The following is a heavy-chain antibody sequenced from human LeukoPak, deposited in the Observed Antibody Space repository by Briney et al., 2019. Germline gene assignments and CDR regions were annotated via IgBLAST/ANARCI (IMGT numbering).Heavy chain of an antibody. V-gene: IGHV4-4*07. CDR1: GGSIGTYY. J-gene: IGHJ3*02. CDR3: ARGGRGEVGWLRSGYAFDI. Sequence: SETLSLTCTVSGGSIGTYYWGWLRQPAGKAPEWIGRIYTSGTTNYNPSLKNRVTMSVDTSKNHFSLTLTSVTAADTAVYYCARGGRGEVGWLRSGYAFDIWGRGTMVTVSS. D-gene: IGHD5-12*01. CDR2: IYTSGTT.